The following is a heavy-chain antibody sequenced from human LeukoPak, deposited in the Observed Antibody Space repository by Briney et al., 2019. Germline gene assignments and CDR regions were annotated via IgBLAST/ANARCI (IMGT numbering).Heavy chain of an antibody. CDR2: INHSGST. Sequence: SETLSLTCAVYGVSFSGYYWSWIRQPPGKGLEWIGEINHSGSTNYNPSLKSRVTISVDTSKNQFSLKLSSVTAADTAVYYCARVRGVIISIFDYRGQGTLVTVSS. D-gene: IGHD3-10*01. CDR1: GVSFSGYY. CDR3: ARVRGVIISIFDY. J-gene: IGHJ4*02. V-gene: IGHV4-34*01.